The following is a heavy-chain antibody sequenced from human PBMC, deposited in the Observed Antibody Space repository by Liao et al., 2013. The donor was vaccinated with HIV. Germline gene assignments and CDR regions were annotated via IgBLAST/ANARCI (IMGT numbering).Heavy chain of an antibody. J-gene: IGHJ4*02. CDR3: ARGGLLSYDFWSGSPNYFDY. CDR2: INHSGST. Sequence: QVQLQQWGAGLLKPSETLSLTCAVYGGSFSGYYWSWIRQPPGKGLEWIGEINHSGSTNYNPSLKSRVTISVDTSKKQFSLKLSSVTAADTAVYYCARGGLLSYDFWSGSPNYFDYWGQGTLVTVSP. V-gene: IGHV4-34*01. D-gene: IGHD3-3*01. CDR1: GGSFSGYY.